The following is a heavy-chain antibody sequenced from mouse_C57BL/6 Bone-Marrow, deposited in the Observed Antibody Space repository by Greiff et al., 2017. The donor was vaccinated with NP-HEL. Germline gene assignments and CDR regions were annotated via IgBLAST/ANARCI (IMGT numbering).Heavy chain of an antibody. CDR3: ARERGIWDY. V-gene: IGHV5-4*01. J-gene: IGHJ2*01. CDR1: GFTFSSYA. CDR2: ISDGGSYT. Sequence: EVQRVESGGGLVKPGGSLKLSCAASGFTFSSYAMSWVRQTPEKRLEWVATISDGGSYTYYPDNVKGRFTISRDNAKNNLYLQMSHLKSEDTAMYYCARERGIWDYWGQGTTRTVSS.